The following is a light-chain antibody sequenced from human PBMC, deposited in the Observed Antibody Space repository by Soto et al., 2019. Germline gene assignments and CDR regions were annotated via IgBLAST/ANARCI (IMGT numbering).Light chain of an antibody. CDR2: KAS. V-gene: IGKV1-5*03. CDR3: QQYNSYSPT. J-gene: IGKJ1*01. Sequence: DIHMSQSPSTLSASVGDRVTIPCRASQSISVWLAWYQQKAGKAPNLLIYKASRLESGVPSRFSGSGSETEFTLTISGLQTGDSATYYCQQYNSYSPTFGQGTKVDIK. CDR1: QSISVW.